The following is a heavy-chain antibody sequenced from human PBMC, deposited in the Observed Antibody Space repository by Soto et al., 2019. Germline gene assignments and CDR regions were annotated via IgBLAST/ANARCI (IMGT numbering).Heavy chain of an antibody. CDR2: ISYDGSNK. D-gene: IGHD3-9*01. CDR1: GFTFSTSG. CDR3: AKDLGYYDILTGYTGPAYYYYYGMDV. J-gene: IGHJ6*02. Sequence: GVSLRLSYETSGFTFSTSGTHWVRQAPGKGLEWVAVISYDGSNKYYADSVKGRFTISRDNSKNTLYLQMNSLRAEDTAVYYCAKDLGYYDILTGYTGPAYYYYYGMDVWGQGT. V-gene: IGHV3-30*18.